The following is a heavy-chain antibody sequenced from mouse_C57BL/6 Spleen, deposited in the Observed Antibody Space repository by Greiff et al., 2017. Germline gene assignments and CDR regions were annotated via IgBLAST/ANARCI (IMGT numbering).Heavy chain of an antibody. V-gene: IGHV1-31*01. J-gene: IGHJ1*03. CDR1: GYSFTGYY. D-gene: IGHD2-1*01. CDR3: ARGYGNYDWYFDV. Sequence: VQLQQSGPELVKPGASVKISCKASGYSFTGYYMHWVKQSHGNILDWIGYIYPYNGVSSYNQKFKGKATLTVDTSSSTAYMELRSLTSEDAAVYYCARGYGNYDWYFDVWGTGATVTVSS. CDR2: IYPYNGVS.